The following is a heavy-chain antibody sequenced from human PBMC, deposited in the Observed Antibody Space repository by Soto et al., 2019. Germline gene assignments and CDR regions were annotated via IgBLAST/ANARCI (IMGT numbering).Heavy chain of an antibody. J-gene: IGHJ1*01. CDR2: IWYDGSNK. Sequence: GGSLRLSCAASGFTFSSYGMHWVRQAPGKGLEWVAVIWYDGSNKYYADSVKGRFTISRDNSKNTLYLQMNSLRAEDTAVYYCARAALGASSTRCYRYFQHWGPGTLVTVSS. V-gene: IGHV3-33*01. CDR3: ARAALGASSTRCYRYFQH. D-gene: IGHD2-2*01. CDR1: GFTFSSYG.